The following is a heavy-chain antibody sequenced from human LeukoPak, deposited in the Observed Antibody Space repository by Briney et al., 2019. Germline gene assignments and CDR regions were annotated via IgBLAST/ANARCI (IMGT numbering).Heavy chain of an antibody. V-gene: IGHV4-59*11. CDR3: AHLHYGDYYFDY. Sequence: SETLSLTCTVSGGSISSHYWSWIRQPPGQGLEWIGYIYYSGSTNYNPSLKSRVTISVDTSKNQFSLKLSSVTAADTAVYYCAHLHYGDYYFDYWGQGTLVTVSS. CDR1: GGSISSHY. D-gene: IGHD4-17*01. J-gene: IGHJ4*02. CDR2: IYYSGST.